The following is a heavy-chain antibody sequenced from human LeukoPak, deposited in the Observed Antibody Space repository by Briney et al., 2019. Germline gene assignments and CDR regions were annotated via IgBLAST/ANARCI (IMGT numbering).Heavy chain of an antibody. CDR3: ARDSEVLRFLEWSYYFDY. D-gene: IGHD3-3*01. Sequence: GESLRLSCAASGFTFRDYWMEWVRQAPGKGLVWVSRISSDGTTTTYADSVRGRFSISRDNAKNSLYLQMNSLRAEDTAVYYCARDSEVLRFLEWSYYFDYWGQGTLVTVSS. V-gene: IGHV3-74*01. CDR2: ISSDGTTT. J-gene: IGHJ4*02. CDR1: GFTFRDYW.